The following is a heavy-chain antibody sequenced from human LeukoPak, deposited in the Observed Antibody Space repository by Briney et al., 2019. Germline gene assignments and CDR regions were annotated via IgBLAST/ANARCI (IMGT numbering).Heavy chain of an antibody. Sequence: GGSLRLSCAAAGFRFSTFWMSWVRQARGKGRDWVANINTNGGLKHYADSVKGRITISRDNDKNSLYLPMTSLRADDTDVYYCATSDDAAGTSWGQGTLVTVYS. V-gene: IGHV3-7*01. J-gene: IGHJ5*02. CDR3: ATSDDAAGTS. CDR2: INTNGGLK. CDR1: GFRFSTFW. D-gene: IGHD6-25*01.